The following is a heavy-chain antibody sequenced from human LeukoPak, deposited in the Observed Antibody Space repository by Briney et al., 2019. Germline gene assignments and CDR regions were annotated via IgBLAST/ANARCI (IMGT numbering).Heavy chain of an antibody. J-gene: IGHJ6*03. Sequence: GESLKISCKGSGYSFTSYWIGWVRQMPGKGLEWMGIIYPGDSDTRYSPSFQGQVTISADKSISTAYLQWSSLKASDTAMYYCARYRFERYCSSTSCYVEDTAMASNYYYYMDVWGKGTTVTVSS. CDR1: GYSFTSYW. CDR2: IYPGDSDT. D-gene: IGHD2-2*01. V-gene: IGHV5-51*01. CDR3: ARYRFERYCSSTSCYVEDTAMASNYYYYMDV.